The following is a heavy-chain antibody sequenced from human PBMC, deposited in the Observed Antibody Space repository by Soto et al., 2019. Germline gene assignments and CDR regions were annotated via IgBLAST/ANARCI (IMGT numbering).Heavy chain of an antibody. J-gene: IGHJ5*02. CDR2: FIPILNPR. Sequence: SVKVSCKVSGGTFSSYPIIWDRQAPGHEHEWMGGFIPILNPRTSAQKLQTRDTITAYEPTSTAYMQLSSQTSEHTPAYYCAIVLPTGWFDPWVQGTLVTVSS. D-gene: IGHD4-17*01. V-gene: IGHV1-69*13. CDR3: AIVLPTGWFDP. CDR1: GGTFSSYP.